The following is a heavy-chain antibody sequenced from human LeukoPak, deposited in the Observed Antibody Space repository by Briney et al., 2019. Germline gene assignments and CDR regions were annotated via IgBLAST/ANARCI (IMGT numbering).Heavy chain of an antibody. J-gene: IGHJ4*02. CDR2: INWNGGST. CDR3: ARDLDSSGWYPHFDY. V-gene: IGHV3-20*04. Sequence: GGSLRLSCAASGFTFDDYGMSWVRQAPGKGLGWVSGINWNGGSTGYADSVKGRFTISRDNAKNSLYLQMNSLRAEDTALYYCARDLDSSGWYPHFDYWGQGALVTVSS. D-gene: IGHD6-19*01. CDR1: GFTFDDYG.